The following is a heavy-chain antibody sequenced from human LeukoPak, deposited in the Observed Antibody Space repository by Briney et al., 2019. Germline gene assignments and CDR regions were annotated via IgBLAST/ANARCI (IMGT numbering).Heavy chain of an antibody. CDR3: APDGTTYP. CDR1: GYSFTATY. Sequence: ASVKDSCKASGYSFTATYIHWGRQAPGQGLEWMGWVNPQNGDTQYAQKFQGRVTMTRDTSINTVYMEMTSLRSDDTAVYYCAPDGTTYPCGQGTMVTVSS. V-gene: IGHV1-2*02. J-gene: IGHJ3*01. CDR2: VNPQNGDT. D-gene: IGHD2-2*01.